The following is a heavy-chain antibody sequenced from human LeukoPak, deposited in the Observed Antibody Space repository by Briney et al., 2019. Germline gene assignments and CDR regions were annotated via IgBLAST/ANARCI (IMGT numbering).Heavy chain of an antibody. D-gene: IGHD3-3*01. Sequence: SETLSLTCTVSGGSISSSSYYWGWIRQPPGKGLEWIGSIYHSGSTYYNPSLKSRVTISVDTSKNQFSLKLSSVTAADTAVYYCATATDYDFWSGFGGPFDYWGQGTLVTVSS. V-gene: IGHV4-39*07. CDR2: IYHSGST. CDR1: GGSISSSSYY. J-gene: IGHJ4*02. CDR3: ATATDYDFWSGFGGPFDY.